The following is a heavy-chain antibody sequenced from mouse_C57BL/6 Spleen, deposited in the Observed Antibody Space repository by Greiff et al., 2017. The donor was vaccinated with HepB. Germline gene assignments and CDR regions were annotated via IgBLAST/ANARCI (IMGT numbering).Heavy chain of an antibody. V-gene: IGHV1-54*01. CDR2: MNPGSGGT. J-gene: IGHJ2*01. Sequence: GEERGRKGKEGKGEGKAEGEELKKDGRGGGKKRPGQGGGCGGVMNPGSGGTNYNEKFKGKATLTADKSSSTAYMQLSSLTSEDSAVYFCARVRYGSSFYFDYWGQGTTLTVSS. CDR1: GEELKKDG. CDR3: ARVRYGSSFYFDY. D-gene: IGHD1-1*01.